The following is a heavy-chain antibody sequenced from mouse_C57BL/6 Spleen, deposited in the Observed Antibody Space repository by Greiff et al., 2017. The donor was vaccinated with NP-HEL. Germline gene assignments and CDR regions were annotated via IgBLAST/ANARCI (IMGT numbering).Heavy chain of an antibody. CDR2: INPSTGGT. J-gene: IGHJ4*01. Sequence: VQLQQSGPELVKPGASVKISCKASGYSFTDYYMNWVKQSPEKSLEWIGEINPSTGGTTYNQKFKAKATLTVDKSSSTAYMQLKSLTSEDSAVYYWARRPMDYWGQGTSVTVSS. CDR1: GYSFTDYY. V-gene: IGHV1-42*01. CDR3: ARRPMDY.